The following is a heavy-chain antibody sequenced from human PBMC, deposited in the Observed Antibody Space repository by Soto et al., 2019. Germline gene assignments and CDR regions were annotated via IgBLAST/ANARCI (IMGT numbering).Heavy chain of an antibody. CDR3: ADNTRAVAARTGGAFYY. Sequence: QITLKESGPPLVKPTQTLTLTCTFSGFSLSTSGVGVGWIRQPPGKALEWLALIYWDDDKRYSPSLKSRLTITKDASQNQVVLTMTNMDPVDTATYYCADNTRAVAARTGGAFYYWGQGTLVTVSS. V-gene: IGHV2-5*02. CDR2: IYWDDDK. CDR1: GFSLSTSGVG. D-gene: IGHD6-19*01. J-gene: IGHJ4*02.